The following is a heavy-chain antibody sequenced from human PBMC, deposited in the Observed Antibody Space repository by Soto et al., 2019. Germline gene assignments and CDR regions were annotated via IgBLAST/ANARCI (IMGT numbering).Heavy chain of an antibody. D-gene: IGHD1-1*01. V-gene: IGHV1-18*01. J-gene: IGHJ6*03. CDR1: GYTFTSYG. Sequence: GASVKVSCKASGYTFTSYGISWVRQAPGQGLEWMGWISAYNGNTNYAQKLQGRVTMTTDTSTSTAYMELRSLRSDDTAVYYCARVEYLSSGDYYYYMDVWGKGTTVTVSS. CDR2: ISAYNGNT. CDR3: ARVEYLSSGDYYYYMDV.